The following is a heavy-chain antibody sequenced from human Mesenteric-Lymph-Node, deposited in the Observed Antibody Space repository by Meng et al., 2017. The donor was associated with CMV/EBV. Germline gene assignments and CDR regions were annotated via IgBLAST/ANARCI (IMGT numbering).Heavy chain of an antibody. CDR3: AKDNTRSGSLYYYGMDV. Sequence: GGSLRLSCAASGFPFSRYAVHWVRQAPGKGLEWVAFIRYDGSNKYYADSVKGRFTISRDNSKNTLYLQMNSLRAEDTAVYYCAKDNTRSGSLYYYGMDVWGQGTTVTVSS. V-gene: IGHV3-30*02. CDR1: GFPFSRYA. J-gene: IGHJ6*02. CDR2: IRYDGSNK. D-gene: IGHD3-3*01.